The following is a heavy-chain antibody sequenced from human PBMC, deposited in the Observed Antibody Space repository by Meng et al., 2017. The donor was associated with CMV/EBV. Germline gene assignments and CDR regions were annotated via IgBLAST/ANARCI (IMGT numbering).Heavy chain of an antibody. CDR3: GILTPSSAIDY. D-gene: IGHD6-13*01. V-gene: IGHV3-23*01. Sequence: SWRSSGFTFSSYSRRGVRQAGRKGLEWVTGISGNGENKHYADFVGRGLSISRENSRTTAYLQRSRLRAEDTAIYYCGILTPSSAIDYWAQGTLVTVSS. CDR1: GFTFSSYS. CDR2: ISGNGENK. J-gene: IGHJ4*02.